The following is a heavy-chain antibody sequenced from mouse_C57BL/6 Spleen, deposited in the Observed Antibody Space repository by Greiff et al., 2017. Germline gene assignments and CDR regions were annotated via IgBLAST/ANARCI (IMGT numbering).Heavy chain of an antibody. CDR1: GYTFTSYW. D-gene: IGHD2-4*01. CDR3: ARHYYDDDENYFDY. V-gene: IGHV1-64*01. CDR2: IHPNSGST. Sequence: QVQLQQPGAELVKPGASVKLSCKASGYTFTSYWMHWVKQRPGQGLEWIGMIHPNSGSTNYNEKFKSKATLTVDKSSSTAYMQLSSLTSEDSAVYYGARHYYDDDENYFDYWGQGTTLTVSS. J-gene: IGHJ2*01.